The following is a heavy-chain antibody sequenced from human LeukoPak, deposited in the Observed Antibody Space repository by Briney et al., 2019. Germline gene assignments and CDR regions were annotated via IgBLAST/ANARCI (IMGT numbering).Heavy chain of an antibody. V-gene: IGHV4-59*01. CDR3: ARGIVVVPAAMVIGWFDP. Sequence: SETLSLTCTVSGSSISSYYWSWIRQPPGKGLEWIGYIYYSGSTNYNPSLKSRVTISVDTSKNQFSLKLSSVTAADTAVYYCARGIVVVPAAMVIGWFDPWGQGTLVTVSS. CDR1: GSSISSYY. D-gene: IGHD2-2*01. CDR2: IYYSGST. J-gene: IGHJ5*02.